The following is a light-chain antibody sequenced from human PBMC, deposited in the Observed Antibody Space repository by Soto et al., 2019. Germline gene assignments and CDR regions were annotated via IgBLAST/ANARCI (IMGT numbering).Light chain of an antibody. J-gene: IGLJ1*01. CDR2: EVS. CDR3: SSYTSSSSFV. Sequence: QYALTQPASVSGSPGQSITISCTGTSSDVGGYNYVAWYQQHPGKAPKLLIYEVSNRPSGVSNRFSGSKSGNTASLTISGLQAEDEDDYYCSSYTSSSSFVFGTGTKLTVL. V-gene: IGLV2-14*01. CDR1: SSDVGGYNY.